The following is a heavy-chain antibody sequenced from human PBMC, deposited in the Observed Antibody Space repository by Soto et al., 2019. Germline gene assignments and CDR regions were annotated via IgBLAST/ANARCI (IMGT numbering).Heavy chain of an antibody. D-gene: IGHD6-13*01. J-gene: IGHJ6*02. V-gene: IGHV1-69*02. CDR1: GGTFSSYT. CDR3: ARTAGGRAAYYYCGMDV. CDR2: IIPILGIA. Sequence: QVQLVQSGAEVKKPGSSVKVSCKASGGTFSSYTISWVRQAPGQGLEWMGRIIPILGIANYAQKFQGRVTITADKSTSTAYMELSSLRSEDTAVYYCARTAGGRAAYYYCGMDVWGQGTTVTVSS.